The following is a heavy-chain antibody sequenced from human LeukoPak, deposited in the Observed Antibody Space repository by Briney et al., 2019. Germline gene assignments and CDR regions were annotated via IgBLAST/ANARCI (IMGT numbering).Heavy chain of an antibody. V-gene: IGHV4-39*01. J-gene: IGHJ5*02. Sequence: PSETLSLPCTVSGGSISSYYWGWIRQPPGKGLEWIGSIYYSGSTYYNPSLKSRVTISVDTSKNQFSLKLSSVTAADTAVYYCASSPIVVVPAAIYWFDPWGQGTLVTVSS. D-gene: IGHD2-2*02. CDR2: IYYSGST. CDR1: GGSISSYY. CDR3: ASSPIVVVPAAIYWFDP.